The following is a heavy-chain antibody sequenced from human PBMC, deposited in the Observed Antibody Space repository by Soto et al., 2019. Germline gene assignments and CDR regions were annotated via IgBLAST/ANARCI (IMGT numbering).Heavy chain of an antibody. CDR3: ARERMGGYSYGYLRDYYYGMDV. D-gene: IGHD5-18*01. CDR1: GGTFSSYA. CDR2: IIPIFGTA. V-gene: IGHV1-69*13. J-gene: IGHJ6*02. Sequence: ASVKVSCKASGGTFSSYAISWVRQAPGQGLEWMGGIIPIFGTANYAQKFQGRVTITAGESTSTAYTELSSLRSEDTAVYYCARERMGGYSYGYLRDYYYGMDVWGQGTTVTVSS.